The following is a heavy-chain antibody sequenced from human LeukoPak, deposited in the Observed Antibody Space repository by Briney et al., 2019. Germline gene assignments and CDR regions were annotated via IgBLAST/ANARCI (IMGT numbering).Heavy chain of an antibody. V-gene: IGHV3-7*01. D-gene: IGHD6-13*01. CDR1: GSTFTDFW. CDR2: IKEDSRAT. Sequence: GGSLRLSRAASGSTFTDFWMTWVRQAPGKGLEWVANIKEDSRATFYGASVKGRLTISRDNSKSSLYLQMNSLRVEDTAVYYCATTAATAGGPYWGQGTLVTVSS. J-gene: IGHJ4*02. CDR3: ATTAATAGGPY.